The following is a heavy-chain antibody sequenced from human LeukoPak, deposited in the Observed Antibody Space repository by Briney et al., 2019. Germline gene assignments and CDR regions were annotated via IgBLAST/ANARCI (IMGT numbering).Heavy chain of an antibody. J-gene: IGHJ4*02. CDR1: GFTFSHYW. D-gene: IGHD3-22*01. CDR2: IWYDGSNK. Sequence: GGSLRLSCAASGFTFSHYWMTWGRQAPGKGLEWVAVIWYDGSNKYYADSVKGRFTISRDNSKNKLYLQMPCLRAEATAVYYCARYYASSGYLAYWGQGTLVIVSS. V-gene: IGHV3-33*08. CDR3: ARYYASSGYLAY.